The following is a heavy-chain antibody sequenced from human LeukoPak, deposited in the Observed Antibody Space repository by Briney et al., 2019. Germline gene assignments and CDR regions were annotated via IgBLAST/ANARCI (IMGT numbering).Heavy chain of an antibody. J-gene: IGHJ4*02. CDR3: ARQSSIWNDGTNTDFNS. CDR2: ISSSGFIM. D-gene: IGHD1-1*01. Sequence: GGSLRLSCTASGFTFSSYEMNWVRQAPGKGLEWVSYISSSGFIMYYADSVEGRFTISRDNAKNSLYLQMNSLRVEDTAVYFCARQSSIWNDGTNTDFNSWGQGTLVTVSS. CDR1: GFTFSSYE. V-gene: IGHV3-48*03.